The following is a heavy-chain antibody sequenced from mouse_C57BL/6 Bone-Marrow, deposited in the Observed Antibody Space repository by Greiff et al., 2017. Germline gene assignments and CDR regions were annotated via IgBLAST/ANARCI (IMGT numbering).Heavy chain of an antibody. CDR3: TRGGLYYDYEY. D-gene: IGHD2-4*01. CDR1: GFTFSSYA. CDR2: ISSGGDYI. Sequence: EVKLMESGEGLVKPGGSLKLSCAASGFTFSSYAMSWVRQTPEKRLEWVAYISSGGDYIYYADTVKGRFTISRDNARNTLYLQMSSLKSEDTAMYYCTRGGLYYDYEYWGQGTTLTVSS. J-gene: IGHJ2*01. V-gene: IGHV5-9-1*02.